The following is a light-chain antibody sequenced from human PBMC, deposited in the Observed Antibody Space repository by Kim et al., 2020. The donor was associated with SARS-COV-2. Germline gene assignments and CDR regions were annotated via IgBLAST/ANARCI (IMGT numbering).Light chain of an antibody. V-gene: IGLV3-19*01. J-gene: IGLJ3*02. CDR2: GKN. CDR1: SLRSYY. CDR3: NSRDSSGNHLQGV. Sequence: GQTVRNTCQGDSLRSYYASWYQQKPGQAPVLVIYGKNNRPSGIPDRFSGSSSGNTASLTITGAQAEDEADYYCNSRDSSGNHLQGVFGGGTQLTVL.